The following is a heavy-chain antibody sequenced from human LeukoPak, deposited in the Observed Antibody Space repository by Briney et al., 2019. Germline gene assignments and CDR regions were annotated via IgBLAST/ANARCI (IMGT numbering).Heavy chain of an antibody. V-gene: IGHV4-59*12. CDR1: GGSISGYY. D-gene: IGHD3-10*01. CDR2: IFYSGST. CDR3: ARATMVRGVFNWFDP. J-gene: IGHJ5*02. Sequence: SETLSLTCTVSGGSISGYYWSWIRQPPGKGLEWIGYIFYSGSTYYNPSLKSRVTISVDTSKNQFSLKLSSVTAADTAVYYCARATMVRGVFNWFDPWGQGTLVTVSS.